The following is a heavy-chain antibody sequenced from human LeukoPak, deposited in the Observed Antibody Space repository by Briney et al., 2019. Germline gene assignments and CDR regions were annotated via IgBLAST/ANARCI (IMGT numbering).Heavy chain of an antibody. J-gene: IGHJ3*02. CDR2: INPNSGGT. Sequence: VASVKVSCKASGYTFTGYYMHWVRQAPGQWLEWMGWINPNSGGTNYAQKFQGRVTMTRDTSISTAYMELSRLRSDDTAVYYCAREILRGAYDIWGQGTMVTVSS. CDR1: GYTFTGYY. D-gene: IGHD2-8*02. V-gene: IGHV1-2*02. CDR3: AREILRGAYDI.